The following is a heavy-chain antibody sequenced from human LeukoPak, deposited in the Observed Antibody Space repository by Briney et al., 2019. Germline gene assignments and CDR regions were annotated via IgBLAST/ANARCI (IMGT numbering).Heavy chain of an antibody. CDR2: ISAYNGNT. Sequence: ASVKVSCKASGYTFTSYGISWVRQAPGQGLEWMGWISAYNGNTNYAQKLQGRVTMTTDTSTSTAYMELRSLRSDDTAVYYCASNDYYDYVWGSFDYWGQGALVTVSS. J-gene: IGHJ4*02. V-gene: IGHV1-18*01. D-gene: IGHD3-16*01. CDR3: ASNDYYDYVWGSFDY. CDR1: GYTFTSYG.